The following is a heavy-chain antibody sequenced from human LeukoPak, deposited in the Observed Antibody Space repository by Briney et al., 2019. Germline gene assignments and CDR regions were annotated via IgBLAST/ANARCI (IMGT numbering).Heavy chain of an antibody. D-gene: IGHD1-26*01. CDR1: GFTFNNYA. V-gene: IGHV3-23*01. CDR3: AKDRSSGSYPRGNEY. J-gene: IGHJ4*02. Sequence: PGRSLRLSCTASGFTFNNYAMSWVRQAPGKGLEWVSSISGSGGSTYYADSVKGRFTISRDNSNNTLYLQMNSLRAEDTAVYYCAKDRSSGSYPRGNEYWGRGTLVTVSS. CDR2: ISGSGGST.